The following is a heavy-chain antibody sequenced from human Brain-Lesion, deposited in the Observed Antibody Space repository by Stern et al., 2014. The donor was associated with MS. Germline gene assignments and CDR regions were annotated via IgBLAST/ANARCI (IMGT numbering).Heavy chain of an antibody. V-gene: IGHV1-8*01. CDR1: GYTFSSYD. Sequence: VQLVESGAEVKKPGASVKVSCKASGYTFSSYDIPWVRQASGHGLEWMGWMNPYSGNTGDAQKFKGRVSMTSDPSISTVYMELTSLTSDDTAVYFCARAVRNQLLSEYWGQGTLVTVSS. CDR3: ARAVRNQLLSEY. CDR2: MNPYSGNT. D-gene: IGHD2-2*01. J-gene: IGHJ4*02.